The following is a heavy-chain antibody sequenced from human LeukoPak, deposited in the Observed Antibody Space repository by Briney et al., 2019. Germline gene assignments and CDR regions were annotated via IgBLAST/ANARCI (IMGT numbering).Heavy chain of an antibody. CDR3: ARGTTVVTPWAFDI. J-gene: IGHJ3*02. D-gene: IGHD4-23*01. V-gene: IGHV3-21*01. CDR2: ISSSSSYI. CDR1: GFTFSSYN. Sequence: GGSLGLSCAASGFTFSSYNMNWVRQAPGKGLEWVSSISSSSSYIYYADSVKGRFTISRDNAKNSLYLQMNSLRAEDTAVYYCARGTTVVTPWAFDIWGQGTMVTVSS.